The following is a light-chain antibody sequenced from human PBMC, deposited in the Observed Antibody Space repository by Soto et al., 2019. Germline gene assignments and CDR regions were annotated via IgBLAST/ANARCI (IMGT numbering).Light chain of an antibody. J-gene: IGKJ3*01. CDR3: QQRSNWPPST. CDR2: DVS. V-gene: IGKV3-11*01. Sequence: EIVLTQSPATLSLSPGERATLSCRASQSVDSYLAWYQQRPGRAPRLLIYDVSNRATGIPARFSGSGSGTDFTLTISSLEPKDFAVYYCQQRSNWPPSTFGPGTKVDIK. CDR1: QSVDSY.